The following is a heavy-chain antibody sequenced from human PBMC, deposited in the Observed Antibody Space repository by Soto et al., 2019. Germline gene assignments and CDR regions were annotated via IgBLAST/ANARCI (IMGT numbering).Heavy chain of an antibody. CDR3: LPITFGGVIGPEGFDY. CDR2: ISGSGGST. V-gene: IGHV3-23*01. Sequence: GGSLRLSCAASGFTFSSYAMSWVRQAPGKGLEWVSAISGSGGSTYYADSVKGRFTISRDNSKNTLYLQMNSLRAEDTAVYYALPITFGGVIGPEGFDYWGQGTLVTVSS. D-gene: IGHD3-16*02. CDR1: GFTFSSYA. J-gene: IGHJ4*02.